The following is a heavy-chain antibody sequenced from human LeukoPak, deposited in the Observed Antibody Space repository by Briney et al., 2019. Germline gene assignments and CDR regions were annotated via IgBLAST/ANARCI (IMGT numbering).Heavy chain of an antibody. J-gene: IGHJ3*02. CDR1: GGSISSYY. CDR3: ARETGTPAGAFDI. Sequence: MTSETLSLTRTVSGGSISSYYWSWIRQPPGKGLEWIGYIYYSGSTNYNPSLKSRVTISVDTSKNQFSLKLSSVTAADTAVYYCARETGTPAGAFDIWGQGTMVTVSS. V-gene: IGHV4-59*01. CDR2: IYYSGST. D-gene: IGHD3-9*01.